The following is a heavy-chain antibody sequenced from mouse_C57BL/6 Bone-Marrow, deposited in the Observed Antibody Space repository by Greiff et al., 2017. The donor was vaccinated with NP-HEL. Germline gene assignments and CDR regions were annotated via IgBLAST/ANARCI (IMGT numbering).Heavy chain of an antibody. D-gene: IGHD1-1*01. V-gene: IGHV1-72*01. Sequence: QVQLQQPGAELVMPGASVKLSCKASGYTFTSYWMHWVKQRPGRGLEWIGRIDPNSGGTKYNETFKSKATLTVDKPTSPAYMQLSSMTSEDSAVYYCARSDYGRLGAMDYWGKGTSVTVSS. J-gene: IGHJ4*01. CDR1: GYTFTSYW. CDR3: ARSDYGRLGAMDY. CDR2: IDPNSGGT.